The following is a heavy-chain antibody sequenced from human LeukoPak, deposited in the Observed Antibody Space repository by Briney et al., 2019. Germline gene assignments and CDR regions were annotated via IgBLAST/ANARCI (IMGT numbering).Heavy chain of an antibody. CDR3: ARHKYYASGSSIFDY. CDR2: IHPGESDT. CDR1: GYSFTGHW. V-gene: IGHV5-51*01. D-gene: IGHD3-10*01. Sequence: GESLKISCKGSGYSFTGHWIGWVRQMPGKGLEWMGIIHPGESDTRYSPSLQGQVTISADKSITTAYLQWGSLKASDTAMYYCARHKYYASGSSIFDYWGQGTLVSVSS. J-gene: IGHJ4*02.